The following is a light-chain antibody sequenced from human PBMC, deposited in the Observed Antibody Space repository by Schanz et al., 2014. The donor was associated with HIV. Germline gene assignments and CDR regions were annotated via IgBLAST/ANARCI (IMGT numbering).Light chain of an antibody. Sequence: QSALTQPASVSGSPGQSITISCTGTSSDVGGYKYAPRYQQYPGKAPKLMIYDVSYRPSGVSDRFSGSTSGNTASLTISGLQPEDEADYYCSSFAGSNIPWVFGGGTKITVL. CDR1: SSDVGGYKY. V-gene: IGLV2-14*01. CDR3: SSFAGSNIPWV. CDR2: DVS. J-gene: IGLJ3*02.